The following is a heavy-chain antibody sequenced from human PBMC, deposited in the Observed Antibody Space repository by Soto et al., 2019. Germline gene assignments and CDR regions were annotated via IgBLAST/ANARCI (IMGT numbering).Heavy chain of an antibody. D-gene: IGHD3-9*01. V-gene: IGHV4-39*01. CDR2: IYYRGNA. CDR1: DDSINSDKYY. Sequence: QLQLQESGPGLVKPSETLSLTCSVSDDSINSDKYYLGWIRQPPGKGLEWIGSIYYRGNAYYNPSLQTRVTISLDKSKSQSSLKLNSVTAADSAVYFCARLEGLATISYYFDFWGPGALVTVSS. J-gene: IGHJ4*02. CDR3: ARLEGLATISYYFDF.